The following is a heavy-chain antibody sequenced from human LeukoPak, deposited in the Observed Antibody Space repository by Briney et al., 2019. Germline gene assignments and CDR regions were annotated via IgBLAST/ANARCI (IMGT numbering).Heavy chain of an antibody. CDR2: INHSGST. J-gene: IGHJ4*02. D-gene: IGHD1-26*01. V-gene: IGHV4-34*01. CDR3: ARGFGSLRGYFDY. CDR1: GWSFRTYY. Sequence: PSETLSLTCAVYGWSFRTYYWIWIRQPPGKGLEWIGEINHSGSTNYNPSLKSRVTISVDTSKNQFSLKLSSVTAADTAVYYCARGFGSLRGYFDYWGQGTLVTVSS.